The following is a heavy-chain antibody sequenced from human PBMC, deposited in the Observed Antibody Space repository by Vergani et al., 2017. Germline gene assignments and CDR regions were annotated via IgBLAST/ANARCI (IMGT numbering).Heavy chain of an antibody. J-gene: IGHJ4*02. CDR3: ARDFGGLML. V-gene: IGHV4-59*12. CDR2: IYYSGST. CDR1: GGSISSYY. D-gene: IGHD3-16*01. Sequence: QVQLQESGPGLVKPSETLSLTCTVSGGSISSYYWSWIRQPPGKGLEWIGYIYYSGSTNYNPSLKSRVTISVDRSKNQFSLKLSSVTAADTAVYYCARDFGGLMLWGQGTLVTVSS.